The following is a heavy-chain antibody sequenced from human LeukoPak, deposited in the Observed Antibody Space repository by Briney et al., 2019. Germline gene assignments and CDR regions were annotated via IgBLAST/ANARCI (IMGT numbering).Heavy chain of an antibody. D-gene: IGHD7-27*01. J-gene: IGHJ4*02. CDR2: VYPGDSDT. CDR1: GYSFTSYW. V-gene: IGHV5-51*01. CDR3: ARRVGTQYYFDY. Sequence: GESLKISCKCSGYSFTSYWIGWVRQMPGKGLEWRVIVYPGDSDTRYSPSFQGQVTISADKSISTAYLQWSSLKASDTAMYYCARRVGTQYYFDYWGQGTLVTVSS.